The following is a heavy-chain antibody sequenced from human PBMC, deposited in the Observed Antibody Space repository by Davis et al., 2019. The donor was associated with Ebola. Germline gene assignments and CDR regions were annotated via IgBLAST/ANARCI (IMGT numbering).Heavy chain of an antibody. CDR3: ARHRSSSLHFDY. V-gene: IGHV3-33*01. D-gene: IGHD6-13*01. CDR1: GFTFSSYG. CDR2: IWYDGSNK. Sequence: PGGSLRLSCAASGFTFSSYGMHWVRQAPGKGLEWVAVIWYDGSNKYYADSVKGRFTISRDNSKNTLYLQMNSLRAEDTAVYYCARHRSSSLHFDYWGQGTLVTVSS. J-gene: IGHJ4*02.